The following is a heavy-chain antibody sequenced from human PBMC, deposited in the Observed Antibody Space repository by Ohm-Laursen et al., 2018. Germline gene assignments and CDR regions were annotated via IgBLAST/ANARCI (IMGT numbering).Heavy chain of an antibody. Sequence: SLRLSCAASGFTVSTKYMSWVRQAPGKGLEWVATINKDGSEKKYVDSVKGQFTISRDNAENSVYLQMNSLRVEDTAVYYCARAYEATPPNVWGQGTTVTVS. V-gene: IGHV3-7*04. CDR2: INKDGSEK. D-gene: IGHD4-23*01. J-gene: IGHJ6*02. CDR3: ARAYEATPPNV. CDR1: GFTVSTKY.